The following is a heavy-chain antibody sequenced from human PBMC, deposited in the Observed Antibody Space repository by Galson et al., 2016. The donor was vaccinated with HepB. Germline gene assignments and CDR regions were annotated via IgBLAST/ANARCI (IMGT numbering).Heavy chain of an antibody. Sequence: SLRLSCAASGFTFSSSPMSWVRQAPGKGLEWVSSITGSGDSTYYAESVKGRFTTSRDNSKNTLFLHMNSLRAEDTAVYYCARDPAGYQWGQGTLVSVSS. D-gene: IGHD2-15*01. CDR3: ARDPAGYQ. CDR1: GFTFSSSP. J-gene: IGHJ4*02. CDR2: ITGSGDST. V-gene: IGHV3-23*01.